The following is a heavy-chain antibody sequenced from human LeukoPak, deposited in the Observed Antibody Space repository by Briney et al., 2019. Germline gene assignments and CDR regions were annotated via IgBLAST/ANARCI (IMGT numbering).Heavy chain of an antibody. Sequence: ASVKVSCKASGGAFSSYATSWVRQAPGQGLEWMGGIIPIFGTANYAQKFQGRVTITTDESTSTAYMELSSLRSEDTAVYYCASDLLGYGTSGQNWGQGTLVTVSS. CDR1: GGAFSSYA. CDR3: ASDLLGYGTSGQN. V-gene: IGHV1-69*05. CDR2: IIPIFGTA. J-gene: IGHJ4*02. D-gene: IGHD5-18*01.